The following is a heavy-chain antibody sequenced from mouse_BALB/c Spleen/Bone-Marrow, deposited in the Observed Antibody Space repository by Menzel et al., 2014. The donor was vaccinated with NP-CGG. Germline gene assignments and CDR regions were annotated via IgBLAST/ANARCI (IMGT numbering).Heavy chain of an antibody. J-gene: IGHJ2*01. CDR1: GYTFTDYA. V-gene: IGHV1-67*01. D-gene: IGHD1-1*01. CDR2: IRTYFGNT. CDR3: ARSDYGSRGGYFDY. Sequence: QVQLQQSGPELVRPGASVKISCKGSGYTFTDYAMHWVKQSHAKSLEGMGVIRTYFGNTNYNRKFKGKATMTVDKSSSTAYMELARLTSEDSAIYYCARSDYGSRGGYFDYWGQGTTLTVSS.